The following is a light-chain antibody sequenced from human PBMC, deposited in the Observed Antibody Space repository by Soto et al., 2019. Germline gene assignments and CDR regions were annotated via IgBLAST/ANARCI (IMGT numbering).Light chain of an antibody. CDR2: DVN. V-gene: IGLV2-14*03. Sequence: QSALTQPASVSGSPGQSITIPCTGTSNDIGGYNYFSWYQQFPGKAPKLIIYDVNNRPSGVSFRFSGSKSGTTDSLTISGLQAEYEAGYLCSSYSCTRTRRLFGAGTKLTVL. CDR1: SNDIGGYNY. CDR3: SSYSCTRTRRL. J-gene: IGLJ1*01.